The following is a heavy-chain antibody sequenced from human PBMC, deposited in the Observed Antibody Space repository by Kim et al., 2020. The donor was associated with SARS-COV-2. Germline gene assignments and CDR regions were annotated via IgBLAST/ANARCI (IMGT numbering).Heavy chain of an antibody. D-gene: IGHD5-12*01. V-gene: IGHV3-33*06. CDR2: IWFDGNDK. J-gene: IGHJ4*02. Sequence: GGSLRLSCAASGFTFSSYGMHWVRQAPGKGLEWVAVIWFDGNDKYYTDSVKGRFTISRDNSKNTLYLQMNSLRAEDTAVYYCAKDQSASGYDPDIWGQGTLVTVSS. CDR3: AKDQSASGYDPDI. CDR1: GFTFSSYG.